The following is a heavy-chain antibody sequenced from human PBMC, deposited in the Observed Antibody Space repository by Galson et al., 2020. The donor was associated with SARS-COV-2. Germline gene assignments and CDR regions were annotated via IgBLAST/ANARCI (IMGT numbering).Heavy chain of an antibody. CDR3: AKESYLLGGALPDY. V-gene: IGHV3-30*02. D-gene: IGHD2-21*01. Sequence: GGSLRLSCAASGFTFSSYGMHWVRQAPGKGLEWVAVIWYDGSNKYYADSVKGRFTISRDNSKNTLYLQMNSLRPEDMAVYYCAKESYLLGGALPDYWGQGTLLTVSS. CDR1: GFTFSSYG. J-gene: IGHJ4*02. CDR2: IWYDGSNK.